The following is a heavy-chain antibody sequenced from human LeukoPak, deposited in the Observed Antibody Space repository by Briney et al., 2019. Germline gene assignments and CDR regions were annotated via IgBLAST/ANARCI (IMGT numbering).Heavy chain of an antibody. Sequence: GGSLRLSCAASGFTFSSYAMHWVRQAPGKGLEWVAVISYDGSNKYYADSVKGRFTISRDNSKNTLYLQMNSLRAEDTAVYYCAKDFHSLYYYDSSGHASPYYFDYWGQGTLVTVSS. D-gene: IGHD3-22*01. V-gene: IGHV3-30*04. CDR1: GFTFSSYA. CDR3: AKDFHSLYYYDSSGHASPYYFDY. J-gene: IGHJ4*02. CDR2: ISYDGSNK.